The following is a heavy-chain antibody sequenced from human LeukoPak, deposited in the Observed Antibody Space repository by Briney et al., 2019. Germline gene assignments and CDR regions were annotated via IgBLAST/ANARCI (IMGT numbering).Heavy chain of an antibody. J-gene: IGHJ4*02. CDR1: GFTFSTYW. Sequence: PGGSLRLSCAASGFTFSTYWMHWVRQAPGKGLVWVSRINSDGSSTSYADSVKGRFTISRDNAKNTLHLQMNSLRAEDTAIYYCASHRDPGDYWGQGTLVTVSS. V-gene: IGHV3-74*01. D-gene: IGHD5-24*01. CDR3: ASHRDPGDY. CDR2: INSDGSST.